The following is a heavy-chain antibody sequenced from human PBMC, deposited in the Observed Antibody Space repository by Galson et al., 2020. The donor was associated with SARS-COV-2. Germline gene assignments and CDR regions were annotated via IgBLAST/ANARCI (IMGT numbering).Heavy chain of an antibody. CDR2: ITWNSGLA. D-gene: IGHD4-17*01. CDR3: AKANYGDYGGPDY. Sequence: TGGSLRLSCAASGFNFPHYAMFWVRQAPGKGLEWVSTITWNSGLAAYAYSVRGRFTLSRDNAKNSLYLQMNSLRPEDTAFYYCAKANYGDYGGPDYWGRGTLVTVSS. J-gene: IGHJ4*02. V-gene: IGHV3-9*01. CDR1: GFNFPHYA.